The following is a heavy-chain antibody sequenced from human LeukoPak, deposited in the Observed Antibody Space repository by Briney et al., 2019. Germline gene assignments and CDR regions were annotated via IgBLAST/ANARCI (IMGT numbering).Heavy chain of an antibody. CDR2: ISGSGDNT. V-gene: IGHV3-23*01. CDR3: AKLGCTGTICYANY. J-gene: IGHJ4*02. Sequence: PGGSLRLSCAASGFTFSSYAMSWVRQAPGKGLEWVSSISGSGDNTYYADSVKDRFSISRDNSKTTVSLQMNSLRAEDTAVYYCAKLGCTGTICYANYWGQGTLVTVSS. D-gene: IGHD2-2*01. CDR1: GFTFSSYA.